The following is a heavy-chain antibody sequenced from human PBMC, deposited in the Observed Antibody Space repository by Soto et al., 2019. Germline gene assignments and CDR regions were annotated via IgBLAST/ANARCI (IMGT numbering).Heavy chain of an antibody. CDR2: ISGSGGST. CDR3: AKIGPVTHPGRPYYFEY. Sequence: EVQLLESGGGLVQPGGSLRLSCAASGFTFSSYAMSWVRQAPGTGLEWVSAISGSGGSTYYADYVKGRFTISRDNSKTTLYLHMNSRRAEDTAVYYCAKIGPVTHPGRPYYFEYWGQGTLVTVSS. CDR1: GFTFSSYA. D-gene: IGHD6-6*01. J-gene: IGHJ4*02. V-gene: IGHV3-23*01.